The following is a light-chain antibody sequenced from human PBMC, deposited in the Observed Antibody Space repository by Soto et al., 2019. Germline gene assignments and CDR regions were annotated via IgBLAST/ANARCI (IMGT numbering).Light chain of an antibody. CDR1: SNDVGDYNY. CDR3: TSYATYSTLV. J-gene: IGLJ2*01. CDR2: EVS. V-gene: IGLV2-14*01. Sequence: QSALTQPASVSGSPGQSITIACTGTSNDVGDYNYVSWYQHHPGKAPKLLIFEVSNRPSGVSYRFSGSKFGNSASLTISGLQAEDEADYFCTSYATYSTLVFGGGTK.